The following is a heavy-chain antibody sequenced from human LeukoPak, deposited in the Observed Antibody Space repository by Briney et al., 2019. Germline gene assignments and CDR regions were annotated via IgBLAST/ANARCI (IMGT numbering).Heavy chain of an antibody. V-gene: IGHV4-34*09. CDR2: IYYTGSV. CDR1: GGSFSGYY. Sequence: PSETLSLTCAVYGGSFSGYYWSWIRQPPGEGLEWIGYIYYTGSVDYNASLKSRLTISLDTSKNRFSLKLNSVTAADTAVYYCARDHSYYFGSQTSTLDVWGQGTAVTVSS. J-gene: IGHJ6*02. D-gene: IGHD3-10*01. CDR3: ARDHSYYFGSQTSTLDV.